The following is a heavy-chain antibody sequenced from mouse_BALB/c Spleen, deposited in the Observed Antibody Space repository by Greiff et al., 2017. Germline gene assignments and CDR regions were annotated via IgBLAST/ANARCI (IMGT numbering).Heavy chain of an antibody. CDR3: ARSPARALAFAY. Sequence: EVKLMESGPGLVKPSQSLSLTCTVTGYSITSDYAWNWIRQFPGNKLEWMGYISYSGSTSYNPSLKSRISITRDTSKNQFFLQLNSVTTEDTATYYCARSPARALAFAYWGQGTLVTVSA. CDR1: GYSITSDYA. CDR2: ISYSGST. V-gene: IGHV3-2*02. D-gene: IGHD3-1*01. J-gene: IGHJ3*01.